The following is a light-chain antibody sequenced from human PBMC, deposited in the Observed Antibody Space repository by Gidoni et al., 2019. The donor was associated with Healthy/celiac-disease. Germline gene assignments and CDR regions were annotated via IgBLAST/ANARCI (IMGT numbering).Light chain of an antibody. CDR1: QSVLYSSNNKNY. V-gene: IGKV4-1*01. CDR2: WAS. CDR3: QQYYSTPHT. Sequence: DIVMTQSPDSLAVSLGERATINCKSSQSVLYSSNNKNYLAWYQQKPGQPPKLLLYWASTRESGVHDRFSGSGSGTDFTLTISSLQAEDVAVYYCQQYYSTPHTFGQGTKLEIK. J-gene: IGKJ2*01.